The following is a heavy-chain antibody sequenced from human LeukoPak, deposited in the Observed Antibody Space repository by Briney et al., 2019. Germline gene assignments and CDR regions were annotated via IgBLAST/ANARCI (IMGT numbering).Heavy chain of an antibody. CDR1: GVSISGYY. CDR3: ARGEWDLLFDY. D-gene: IGHD1-26*01. J-gene: IGHJ4*02. V-gene: IGHV4-59*01. Sequence: SETLSLTCTVSGVSISGYYWSWIRQPPGKGLEWIGYIFYSGCTNYSPSLKSRVTISVDTSKNQFSLKLSSVTAADTAVYYCARGEWDLLFDYWGQGTLVAVSS. CDR2: IFYSGCT.